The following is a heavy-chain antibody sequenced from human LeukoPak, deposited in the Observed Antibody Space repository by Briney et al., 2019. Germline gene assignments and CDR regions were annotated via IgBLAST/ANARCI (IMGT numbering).Heavy chain of an antibody. CDR2: ISYDGSNK. Sequence: GGSLRLSCAASGVTFSSYGMHWVRQAPGKGLKWVAVISYDGSNKYYADSVKGRFTISRDNSENTLYLQMNSLRTEDAAVYFCAKDRIRLTTFGYYYYGMDVWGQGTTVTVAS. V-gene: IGHV3-30*18. J-gene: IGHJ6*02. CDR3: AKDRIRLTTFGYYYYGMDV. D-gene: IGHD3-16*01. CDR1: GVTFSSYG.